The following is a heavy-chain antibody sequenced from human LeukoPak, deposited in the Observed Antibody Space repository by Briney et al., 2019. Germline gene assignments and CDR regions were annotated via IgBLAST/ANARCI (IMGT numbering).Heavy chain of an antibody. CDR2: ITSPVGRM. Sequence: GGSLRLSCAASGFTFSTYSMNWVRQAPGKGLEWVSSITSPVGRMYYADSLKGRFTISRDNAKNSLYLQMYSLRAEDTALYYCARGRYCSTSSCRYFDYWGQGTLVTVSS. V-gene: IGHV3-21*04. CDR1: GFTFSTYS. J-gene: IGHJ4*02. D-gene: IGHD2-2*01. CDR3: ARGRYCSTSSCRYFDY.